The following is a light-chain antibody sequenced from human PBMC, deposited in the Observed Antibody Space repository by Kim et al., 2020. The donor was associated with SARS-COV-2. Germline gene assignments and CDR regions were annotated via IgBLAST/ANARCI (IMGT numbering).Light chain of an antibody. CDR1: MGINNY. J-gene: IGKJ1*01. V-gene: IGKV1-27*01. CDR3: QKYNSTPRT. Sequence: SVGARAAIACRCSMGINNYLASYQQTPGEGPQNLIHAAASLQTGAPSRFSGSGSGTDFTLTISSLQPEDGGTYYCQKYNSTPRTFGQGTKVDIK. CDR2: AAA.